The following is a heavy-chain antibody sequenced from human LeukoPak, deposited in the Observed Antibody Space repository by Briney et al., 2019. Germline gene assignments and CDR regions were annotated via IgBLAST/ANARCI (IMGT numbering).Heavy chain of an antibody. D-gene: IGHD3-10*01. CDR1: GFTFSSYA. CDR2: ISYDGSNK. J-gene: IGHJ6*02. Sequence: GGSLRLSCAASGFTFSSYAMHWVRQAPGKGLEWVAVISYDGSNKYYADSVKGRFTISRDNSKNTLYLQMNSLRAEDTAVYYCARGRRYYGSETLYGTDVWGQGTTVTVSS. V-gene: IGHV3-30*04. CDR3: ARGRRYYGSETLYGTDV.